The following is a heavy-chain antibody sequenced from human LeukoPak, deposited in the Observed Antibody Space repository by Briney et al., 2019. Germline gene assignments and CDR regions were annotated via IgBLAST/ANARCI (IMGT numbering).Heavy chain of an antibody. V-gene: IGHV3-21*01. CDR2: ISSSSSYI. CDR1: GFTFSSYS. J-gene: IGHJ3*02. Sequence: PGGSLRLSCAASGFTFSSYSMNWVRQAPGKGLEWVSSISSSSSYIYYADSVKGRFTISRDNAKNSLYLQMNSLRAEDTAVYYCAREWAAVTIFYLPTIWGQGTMVTVSS. D-gene: IGHD3-9*01. CDR3: AREWAAVTIFYLPTI.